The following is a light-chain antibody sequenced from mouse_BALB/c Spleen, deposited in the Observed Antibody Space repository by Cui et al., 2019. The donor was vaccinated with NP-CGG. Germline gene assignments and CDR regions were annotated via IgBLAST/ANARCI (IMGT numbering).Light chain of an antibody. V-gene: IGLV1*01. CDR1: TGTVTTNNY. Sequence: QAVVTQESALTTSPGETVTLTCRSSTGTVTTNNYATWVPEKPDQLFTGLIGGTNNRAPGVPARFSGSLIGDKAALTITGAQTEDEAIYFCALWYSNHWVFGGGTKLTVL. CDR3: ALWYSNHWV. CDR2: GTN. J-gene: IGLJ1*01.